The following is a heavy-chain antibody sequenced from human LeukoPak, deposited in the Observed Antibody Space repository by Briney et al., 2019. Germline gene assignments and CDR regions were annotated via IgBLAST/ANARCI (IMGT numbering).Heavy chain of an antibody. V-gene: IGHV1-69*13. J-gene: IGHJ6*02. CDR1: GGTFSSYA. CDR2: IIPIFGTA. Sequence: SVTVSCTASGGTFSSYAISWVRQAPGQGLEWMGGIIPIFGTANYAQKFQGRVTITADESTSTAYMELSSLRSEDTAVYYCAGPPAGPRDYYYGMDVWGQGTTVTVSS. CDR3: AGPPAGPRDYYYGMDV. D-gene: IGHD6-19*01.